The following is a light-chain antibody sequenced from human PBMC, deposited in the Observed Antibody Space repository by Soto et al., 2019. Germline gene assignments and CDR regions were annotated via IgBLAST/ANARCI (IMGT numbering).Light chain of an antibody. V-gene: IGKV3-20*01. CDR3: QQYGSSPPIT. CDR2: AAS. Sequence: ISLTQSPATLSLSPGERATLSCRASQSVSNYLAWYQQKPGQAPRLLIYAASDRATGIPDRFSGSGSGTDFTLTISRLEPEDFAVYYCQQYGSSPPITFGQGTRLEIK. CDR1: QSVSNY. J-gene: IGKJ5*01.